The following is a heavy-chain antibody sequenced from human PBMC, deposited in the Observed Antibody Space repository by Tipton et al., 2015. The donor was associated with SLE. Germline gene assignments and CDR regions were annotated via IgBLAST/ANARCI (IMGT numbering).Heavy chain of an antibody. D-gene: IGHD6-19*01. CDR2: INHSGST. Sequence: TLSLTCAVYGGSFSGYYWNWIRQPPGKGLEWIGEINHSGSTNYNPSLKSRVTISVDTSKNQFSLKLSSVTAADTAVYYCARSSSGWYGAFDIWGQGTMVTVSS. V-gene: IGHV4-34*01. J-gene: IGHJ3*02. CDR3: ARSSSGWYGAFDI. CDR1: GGSFSGYY.